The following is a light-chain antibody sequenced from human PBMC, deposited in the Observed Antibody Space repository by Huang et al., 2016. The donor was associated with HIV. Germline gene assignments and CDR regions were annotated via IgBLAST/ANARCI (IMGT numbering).Light chain of an antibody. CDR2: KAS. CDR1: QSISSW. Sequence: DIQMTQSPSTLSASVGDRVTITCRASQSISSWLAWYPQKPGKAPKLLIYKASRLESGVPSRCSGRASGTEVTLTISSLQPDDFATYYCQEYNSSPYTFGQGTKLEIK. J-gene: IGKJ2*01. V-gene: IGKV1-5*03. CDR3: QEYNSSPYT.